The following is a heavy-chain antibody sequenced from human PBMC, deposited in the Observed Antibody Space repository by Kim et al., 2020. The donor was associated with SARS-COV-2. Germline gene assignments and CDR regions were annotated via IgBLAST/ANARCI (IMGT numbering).Heavy chain of an antibody. V-gene: IGHV3-30-3*01. CDR1: GFTFSSYA. Sequence: GGSLRLSCAASGFTFSSYAMHWVRQAPGKGLEWVAVISYDGSNKYYADSVKGRFTISRDNSKNTLYLQMNSLRAEDTAVYYCARVNPLVGAMGGLDYWGQGTLVTVSS. CDR2: ISYDGSNK. J-gene: IGHJ4*02. D-gene: IGHD1-26*01. CDR3: ARVNPLVGAMGGLDY.